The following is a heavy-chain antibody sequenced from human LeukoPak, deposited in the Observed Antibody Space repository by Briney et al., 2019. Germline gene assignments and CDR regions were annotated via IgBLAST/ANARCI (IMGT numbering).Heavy chain of an antibody. CDR2: ISSSSSTI. CDR1: GFTFSSYS. J-gene: IGHJ4*02. CDR3: ARADPYDISGY. V-gene: IGHV3-48*04. D-gene: IGHD3-9*01. Sequence: GGSLRLSCAASGFTFSSYSMNWVRQAPGKGLEWVSYISSSSSTIYYADSVKGRFTVSRDNAKNSLYLQMNSLRAEDTAVYYCARADPYDISGYWGQGTLVTVSS.